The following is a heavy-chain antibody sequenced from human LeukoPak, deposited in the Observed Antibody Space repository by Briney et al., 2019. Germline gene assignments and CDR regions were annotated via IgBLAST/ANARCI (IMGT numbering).Heavy chain of an antibody. D-gene: IGHD3-22*01. CDR3: ASTRSSGYLPFDY. CDR2: ISYDGSNK. V-gene: IGHV3-30-3*01. J-gene: IGHJ4*02. Sequence: PGRSLRLSCAASGFTFSSYAMHWVRQAPGKGLEWVAVISYDGSNKYYADSVKCRFTSSRDNSKNTLYLQMNSLRAEETAVYYCASTRSSGYLPFDYCGQGILVTVYS. CDR1: GFTFSSYA.